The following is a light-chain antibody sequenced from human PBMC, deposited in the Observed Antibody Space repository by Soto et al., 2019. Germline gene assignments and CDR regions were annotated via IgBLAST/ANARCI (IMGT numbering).Light chain of an antibody. CDR2: AES. CDR1: QSISTN. Sequence: AIHMTQSPSSFSASTGDTITITCRASQSISTNLSWYQQQPGRPPKVLIIAESTLQSGVPSRCSGSGSGSDFTLTISCLQSEDFASYYWHQYYSYPLTFGGGTNVEIK. V-gene: IGKV1-8*01. CDR3: HQYYSYPLT. J-gene: IGKJ4*01.